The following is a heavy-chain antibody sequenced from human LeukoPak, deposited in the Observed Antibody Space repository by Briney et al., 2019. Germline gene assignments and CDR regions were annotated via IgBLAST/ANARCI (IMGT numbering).Heavy chain of an antibody. Sequence: PGGSLRLSCAASGFTLSSYEMHWVRQAPGKGLVWVSRINSDGSRTGYADSVKGRFTISRDNAKDTLYLQMNSLRAEDTAIHYCARELPREVTLDYWGQGTLVTVSS. CDR2: INSDGSRT. CDR3: ARELPREVTLDY. V-gene: IGHV3-74*01. J-gene: IGHJ4*02. CDR1: GFTLSSYE. D-gene: IGHD2-21*02.